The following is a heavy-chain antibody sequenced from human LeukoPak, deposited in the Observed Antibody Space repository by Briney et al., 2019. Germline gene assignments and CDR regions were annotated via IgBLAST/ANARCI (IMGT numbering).Heavy chain of an antibody. D-gene: IGHD2-15*01. V-gene: IGHV4-59*01. Sequence: SETLSLTCNVSGGSIGGFYWSWIRQPPGRGLEWIGYIYYTGSSNYNPSLKSRVTISVDTSKNQSSLKLSSVTAADTAIYYCARVHRYCSGGSCNLVDYWGQGTLVTVSS. CDR3: ARVHRYCSGGSCNLVDY. CDR1: GGSIGGFY. CDR2: IYYTGSS. J-gene: IGHJ4*02.